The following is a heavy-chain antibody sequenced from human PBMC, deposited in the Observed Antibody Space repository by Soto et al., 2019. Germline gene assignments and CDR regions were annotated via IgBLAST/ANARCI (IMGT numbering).Heavy chain of an antibody. CDR2: IDPSDSQT. CDR3: ARQIYDSDTGPNFQYYFDS. V-gene: IGHV5-10-1*01. Sequence: GESLKISCKGSGYSFAGYWITWVRQKPGKGLEWMGRIDPSDSQTYYSPSFRGHVTISVTKSITTVFLQWSSLRASGTAMYYCARQIYDSDTGPNFQYYFDSWGQGTPVTVSS. D-gene: IGHD3-22*01. CDR1: GYSFAGYW. J-gene: IGHJ4*02.